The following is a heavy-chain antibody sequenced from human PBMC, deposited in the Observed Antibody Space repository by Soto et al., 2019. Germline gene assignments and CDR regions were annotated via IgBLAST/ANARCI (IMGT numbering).Heavy chain of an antibody. CDR3: TTDVGYCSSTSCYAGSPLDAFDI. D-gene: IGHD2-2*01. Sequence: PGGSLRLSCAASGFTFSSYAMSWVRQAPGKGLEWVSAISGSGGSTYYADSVKGRFTISRDNSKNSLYLQMNSLKTEDTAVYYCTTDVGYCSSTSCYAGSPLDAFDIWGQGTMVTVSS. CDR1: GFTFSSYA. J-gene: IGHJ3*02. CDR2: ISGSGGST. V-gene: IGHV3-23*01.